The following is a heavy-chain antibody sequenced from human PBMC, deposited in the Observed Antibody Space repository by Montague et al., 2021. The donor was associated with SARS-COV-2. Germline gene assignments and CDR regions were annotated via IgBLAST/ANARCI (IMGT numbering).Heavy chain of an antibody. CDR2: NYYSGST. Sequence: SETLSLTCTVSGGSVSSGSYNWSWNRQRPGQGLEWYGNNYYSGSTNYXXXLQSSVTISVATYQYQFSLKLSSVTAADTAVYYCATTLSGGYYDILTGYYSGYYYGMDVWGQGTTVTVSS. D-gene: IGHD3-9*01. V-gene: IGHV4-61*01. CDR1: GGSVSSGSYN. J-gene: IGHJ6*02. CDR3: ATTLSGGYYDILTGYYSGYYYGMDV.